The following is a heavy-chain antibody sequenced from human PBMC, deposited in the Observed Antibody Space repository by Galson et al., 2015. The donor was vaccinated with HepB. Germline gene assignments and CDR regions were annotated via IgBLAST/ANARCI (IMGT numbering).Heavy chain of an antibody. V-gene: IGHV3-21*01. CDR2: IGSSSSYI. J-gene: IGHJ4*02. Sequence: SLRLSCAASGFTFSSYSMNWVRQAPGKGLEWVSSIGSSSSYIYYADSVKGRFTISRDNAKNSLYLQMNSLRAEDTAVYYCARDGSRYSSSWYANVPFDYWGQGTLVTVSS. CDR3: ARDGSRYSSSWYANVPFDY. D-gene: IGHD6-13*01. CDR1: GFTFSSYS.